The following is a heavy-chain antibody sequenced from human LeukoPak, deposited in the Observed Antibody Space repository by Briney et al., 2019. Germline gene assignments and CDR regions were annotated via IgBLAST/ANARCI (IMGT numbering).Heavy chain of an antibody. J-gene: IGHJ4*02. Sequence: GGSLRLSCAASGFTFSNYAMSWVRQAPGKGLEWVAVISYDGSNKYYADSVKGRFTISRDNSKNTLYLQMNSLRAEDTAVYYCARPVYGDPTFFDYWGQGTLVTVSS. V-gene: IGHV3-30*04. CDR3: ARPVYGDPTFFDY. CDR2: ISYDGSNK. CDR1: GFTFSNYA. D-gene: IGHD4-17*01.